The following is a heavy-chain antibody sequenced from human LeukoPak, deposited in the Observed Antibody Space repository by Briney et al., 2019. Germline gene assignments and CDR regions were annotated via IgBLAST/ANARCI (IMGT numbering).Heavy chain of an antibody. CDR1: GYTFTGYY. Sequence: ASVKVSCKASGYTFTGYYMHWVRQAPGQGLEWMGWINPNSGGTNYAQKFQGRVTMTRDTSISTAYMELRSLRSDDTAVYYCARVPVTYYDFGLVRTNGAFDIWGQGTMVTVSS. V-gene: IGHV1-2*02. J-gene: IGHJ3*02. CDR3: ARVPVTYYDFGLVRTNGAFDI. D-gene: IGHD3-3*01. CDR2: INPNSGGT.